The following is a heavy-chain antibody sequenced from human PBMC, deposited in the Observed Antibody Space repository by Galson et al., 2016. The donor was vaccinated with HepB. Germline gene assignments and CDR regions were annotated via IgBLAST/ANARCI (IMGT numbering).Heavy chain of an antibody. CDR2: IFHSGRV. V-gene: IGHV4-4*02. D-gene: IGHD2/OR15-2a*01. CDR1: GVSITSNDW. J-gene: IGHJ4*02. CDR3: ARQYWGGPSDY. Sequence: SETLSLTCAVSGVSITSNDWWSWVRQPPGQGLEWIGQIFHSGRVNYTPSLASRVTISIDPSNNHFSLRLTSVAAADPALYYCARQYWGGPSDYWGQGTLVTVSS.